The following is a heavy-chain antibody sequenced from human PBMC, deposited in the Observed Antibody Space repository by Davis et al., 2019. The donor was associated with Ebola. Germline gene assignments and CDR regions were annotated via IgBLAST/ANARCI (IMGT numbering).Heavy chain of an antibody. Sequence: GESLKISCAASGFIVSDKYMSWVRQAPGKGLEWVSVIYRDGRTYHADSVKGRFTVSRDNSKNTLYLHMNNLRLDDTALYYCAKDPAGHAAGDDFWGQGTLVIVSS. D-gene: IGHD5-18*01. CDR1: GFIVSDKY. J-gene: IGHJ4*02. CDR3: AKDPAGHAAGDDF. CDR2: IYRDGRT. V-gene: IGHV3-53*05.